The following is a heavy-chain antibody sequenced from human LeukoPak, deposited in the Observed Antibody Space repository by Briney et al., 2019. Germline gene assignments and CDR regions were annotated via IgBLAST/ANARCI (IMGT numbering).Heavy chain of an antibody. D-gene: IGHD2-2*01. CDR3: ARSSIVVVSILAY. J-gene: IGHJ4*02. CDR1: GVPFSSYA. Sequence: GGSLRLSCAASGVPFSSYAMHWGRQAPGKGLEYVSASSSKGGITSYANSVKGRFNISRGNSKHTLYLQMGSLSAEDMAVYYCARSSIVVVSILAYWGQGPLVTVSS. V-gene: IGHV3-64*01. CDR2: SSSKGGIT.